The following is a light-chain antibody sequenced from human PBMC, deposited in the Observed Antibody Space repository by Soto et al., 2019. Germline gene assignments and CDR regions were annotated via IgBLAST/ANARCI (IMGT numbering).Light chain of an antibody. CDR2: GAS. CDR3: QQCGTSLWT. J-gene: IGKJ1*01. V-gene: IGKV3-20*01. CDR1: QSVSSSY. Sequence: EIVLTQSPGTLSLSPGERATLSCRASQSVSSSYLAWYQQKPGQAPRLLIYGASSRATGIPARFSGSGSGTDFTLTISGLEPEDFAVYYCQQCGTSLWTFGQGTKVEI.